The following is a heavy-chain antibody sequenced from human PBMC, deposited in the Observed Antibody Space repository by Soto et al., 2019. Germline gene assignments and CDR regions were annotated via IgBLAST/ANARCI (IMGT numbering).Heavy chain of an antibody. CDR2: IYYSGST. Sequence: SETLSLTCTVSGGSISSYYWSWIRQPPGKGLEWIGYIYYSGSTNYNPSLKSRVTISVDTSKNQFSLKLSSVTAADTAVYYCARHEIAAAGLGYWGQGTLVTVSS. CDR1: GGSISSYY. D-gene: IGHD6-13*01. J-gene: IGHJ4*02. V-gene: IGHV4-59*08. CDR3: ARHEIAAAGLGY.